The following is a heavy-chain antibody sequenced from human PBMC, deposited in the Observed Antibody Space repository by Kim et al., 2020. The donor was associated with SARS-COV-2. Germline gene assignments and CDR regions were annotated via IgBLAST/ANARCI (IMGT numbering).Heavy chain of an antibody. D-gene: IGHD3-16*01. CDR2: T. J-gene: IGHJ4*02. CDR3: ARGQDRGEIKY. Sequence: TYYNPSLKSRVTISVDTSKNQFSLKLSSVTAADTAVYYCARGQDRGEIKYWGQGTLVTVSS. V-gene: IGHV4-31*02.